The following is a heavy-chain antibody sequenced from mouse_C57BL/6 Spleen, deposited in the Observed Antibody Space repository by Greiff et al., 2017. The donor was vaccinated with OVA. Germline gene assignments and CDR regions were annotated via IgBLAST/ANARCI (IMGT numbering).Heavy chain of an antibody. CDR2: IYPGDGDT. CDR3: ARSVGEDY. V-gene: IGHV1-82*01. J-gene: IGHJ4*01. D-gene: IGHD1-1*02. Sequence: QVQLQQSGPELVKPGASVKISCKASGYAFSSSWMNWVKQRPGKGLEWIGRIYPGDGDTNYNGKFKGKATLTADKSSSTAYMQLSSLTSEDSAVYFCARSVGEDYWGQGTSVTVSS. CDR1: GYAFSSSW.